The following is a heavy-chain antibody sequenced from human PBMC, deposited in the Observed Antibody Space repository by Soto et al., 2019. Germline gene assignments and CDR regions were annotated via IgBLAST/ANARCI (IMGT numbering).Heavy chain of an antibody. CDR3: ARDSDVLRYKGYFDY. J-gene: IGHJ4*02. Sequence: PSETLSLTCTVSGGSISSYCLTWIRQPPGKGLEWIGYIYYSGSTNYNPSLKSRVTISVDTSKNQFSLKLSSVTAADTAVYYCARDSDVLRYKGYFDYWGQGTLVTVS. CDR1: GGSISSYC. V-gene: IGHV4-59*01. CDR2: IYYSGST. D-gene: IGHD3-9*01.